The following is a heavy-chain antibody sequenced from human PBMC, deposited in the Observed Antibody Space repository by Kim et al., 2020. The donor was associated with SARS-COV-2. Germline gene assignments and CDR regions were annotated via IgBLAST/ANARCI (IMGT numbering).Heavy chain of an antibody. V-gene: IGHV1-18*01. J-gene: IGHJ4*02. Sequence: YAQKLQGRVTMTTDTSTSTAYMELRSLRSDDTAVYYCARAGGNSSSRFDYWGQGTLVTVSS. CDR3: ARAGGNSSSRFDY. D-gene: IGHD6-13*01.